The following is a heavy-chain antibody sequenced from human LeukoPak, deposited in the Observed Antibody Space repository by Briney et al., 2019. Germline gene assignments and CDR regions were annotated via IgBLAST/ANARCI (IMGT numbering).Heavy chain of an antibody. CDR2: ISYDGSNK. J-gene: IGHJ4*02. CDR1: GFTFSSYA. V-gene: IGHV3-30-3*01. CDR3: VKDGSGSYYTYYFDY. Sequence: PGRSLRLSCAASGFTFSSYAMHWVRQAPGKGLEWVAVISYDGSNKYYADSVKGRFTISRDNSKNTLYLQMNSLRAEDTAVYYCVKDGSGSYYTYYFDYWGQGTLVTVSS. D-gene: IGHD3-10*01.